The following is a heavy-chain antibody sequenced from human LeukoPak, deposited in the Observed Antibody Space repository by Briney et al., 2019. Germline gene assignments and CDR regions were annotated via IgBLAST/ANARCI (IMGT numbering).Heavy chain of an antibody. D-gene: IGHD2-2*01. V-gene: IGHV1-8*03. CDR3: ARGPRIVVVPAAFWKGDWFDP. J-gene: IGHJ5*02. CDR1: GYTFTSFH. Sequence: ASVKVSCKASGYTFTSFHMHWVRQAPGQGLEWMGWMNPNSGNTGYAQKFQGRVTITRNTSISTAYMELSSLRSEDTAVYYCARGPRIVVVPAAFWKGDWFDPWGQGTLVTVSS. CDR2: MNPNSGNT.